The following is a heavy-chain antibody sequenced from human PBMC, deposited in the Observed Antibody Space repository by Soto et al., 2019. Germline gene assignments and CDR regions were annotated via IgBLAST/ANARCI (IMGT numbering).Heavy chain of an antibody. J-gene: IGHJ4*02. Sequence: PSETLSLTCTVSGASISYGNYAWSWIRQTPEKGLEWIGYINHLETTFYNPSFESRLTLSIDRAKNQFSLNLNSMSAADRAVYFCARGGGSDSFDYWGQGILVTVS. CDR1: GASISYGNYA. D-gene: IGHD1-26*01. CDR3: ARGGGSDSFDY. V-gene: IGHV4-30-2*01. CDR2: INHLETT.